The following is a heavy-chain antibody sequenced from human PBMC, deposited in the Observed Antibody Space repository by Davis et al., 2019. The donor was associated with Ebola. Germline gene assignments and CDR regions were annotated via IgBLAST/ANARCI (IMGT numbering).Heavy chain of an antibody. CDR1: GFTFSSYA. Sequence: GGSLRLSCAASGFTFSSYAMHWVRQAPGKGLEWVAVISYDGSNKYYADSVKGRFTISRDNAKNTLYLQMNSLRAEDTAVYYCARELYYDFWSGYGHNWFDPWGQGTLVTVSS. CDR3: ARELYYDFWSGYGHNWFDP. V-gene: IGHV3-30-3*01. J-gene: IGHJ5*02. D-gene: IGHD3-3*01. CDR2: ISYDGSNK.